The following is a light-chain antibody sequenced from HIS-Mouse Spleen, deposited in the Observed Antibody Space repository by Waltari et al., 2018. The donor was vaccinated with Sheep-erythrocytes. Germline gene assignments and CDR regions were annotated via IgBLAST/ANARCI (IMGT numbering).Light chain of an antibody. V-gene: IGKV1-12*01. CDR3: QQANSFPIT. J-gene: IGKJ5*01. CDR1: PGISSW. CDR2: AAS. Sequence: DIQMTQSPSSVSASVGDRVTITFRASPGISSWLAWYQQKPGKAPKLLIYAASSLQSGGPSRFSGSGSGTDFTLTISSLQPEDFATYYCQQANSFPITFGQGTRLEIK.